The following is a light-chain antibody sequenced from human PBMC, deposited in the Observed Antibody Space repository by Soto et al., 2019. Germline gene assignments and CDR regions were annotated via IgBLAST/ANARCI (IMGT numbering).Light chain of an antibody. CDR1: SSDVGAYNY. CDR3: NSYTGRSARYV. J-gene: IGLJ1*01. Sequence: QSALTQPASVSGSPGQSITISCTGTSSDVGAYNYVSWYQQHPGKAPKLIIYDVSNRHSGVSNRFSGSKSGNTASLTISGLQAADEAADYCNSYTGRSARYVFGTGTKLTVL. V-gene: IGLV2-14*03. CDR2: DVS.